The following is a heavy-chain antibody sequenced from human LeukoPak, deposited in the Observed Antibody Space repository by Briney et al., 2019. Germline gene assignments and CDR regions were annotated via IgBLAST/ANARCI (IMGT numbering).Heavy chain of an antibody. D-gene: IGHD3-9*01. V-gene: IGHV4-31*03. CDR1: GGSISSGGY. J-gene: IGHJ4*02. Sequence: SETLPLTCTVSGGSISSGGYWSWIRQLPGKGLEWIGYIYYSGTTYYNPSLKRRVSISVDTSKNEFSLKLSSVTVADTAVYYCARDLDGYTRYDYWGQGTLVTVSS. CDR3: ARDLDGYTRYDY. CDR2: IYYSGTT.